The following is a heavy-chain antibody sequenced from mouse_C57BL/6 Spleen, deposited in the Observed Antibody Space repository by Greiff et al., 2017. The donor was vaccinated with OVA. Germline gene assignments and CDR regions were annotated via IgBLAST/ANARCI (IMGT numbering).Heavy chain of an antibody. V-gene: IGHV1-69*01. CDR3: ARPIYDGYYLFAY. J-gene: IGHJ3*01. D-gene: IGHD2-3*01. CDR1: GYTFTSYW. CDR2: IDPSDSYT. Sequence: QVQLQQPGAELVMPGASVKLSCKASGYTFTSYWMHWVKQRPGQGLEWIGEIDPSDSYTNYNQKFKGKSTLTVDKSSSTAYMQLSSLTSEDSAVYYCARPIYDGYYLFAYWGQGTLVTVSA.